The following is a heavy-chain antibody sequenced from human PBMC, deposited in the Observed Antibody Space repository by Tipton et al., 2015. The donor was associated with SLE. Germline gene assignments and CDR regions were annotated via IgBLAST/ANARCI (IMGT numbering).Heavy chain of an antibody. CDR2: IHTSGGT. CDR3: ARDKNLNWFDP. CDR1: GGSISSGSYF. Sequence: LRLSCTLSGGSISSGSYFWTWIRQPAGKGLEWLGRIHTSGGTSYNPSLEGRVTISMDTSKNQFSLKLNSVTAADTAVYYCARDKNLNWFDPWGQRTLITVSS. J-gene: IGHJ5*02. V-gene: IGHV4-61*02.